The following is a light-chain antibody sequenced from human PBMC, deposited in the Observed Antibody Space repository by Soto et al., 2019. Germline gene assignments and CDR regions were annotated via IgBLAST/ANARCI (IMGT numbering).Light chain of an antibody. CDR2: GVS. V-gene: IGLV2-11*01. CDR1: NSDVGGYNY. Sequence: QSALTQPRSVSGSPGQSVTISCTGTNSDVGGYNYVSWYQQYPGKAPKLMISGVSERPSGVPDRFSGSKSGNTGNTASLTISGLQAEDEADYYCCSYAGSYTHVFGSGTKLTVL. J-gene: IGLJ1*01. CDR3: CSYAGSYTHV.